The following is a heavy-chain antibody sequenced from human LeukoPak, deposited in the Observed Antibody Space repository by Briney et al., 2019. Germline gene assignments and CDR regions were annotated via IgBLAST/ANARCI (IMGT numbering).Heavy chain of an antibody. V-gene: IGHV1-8*01. CDR1: GYTFTSYD. CDR2: MNPNSGNT. CDR3: ARDGGSGWSADAFDI. J-gene: IGHJ3*02. Sequence: ASVKVSCKASGYTFTSYDINWVRQATGQGLEWMGWMNPNSGNTGYAQKLQGRVTMTTDTSTSTAYMELRSLRSDDTAVYYCARDGGSGWSADAFDIWGQGTMVTVSS. D-gene: IGHD6-19*01.